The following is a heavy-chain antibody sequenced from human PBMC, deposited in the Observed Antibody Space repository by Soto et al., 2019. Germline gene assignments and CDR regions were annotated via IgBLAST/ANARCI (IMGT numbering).Heavy chain of an antibody. CDR2: IYYSGST. CDR3: ARSLRQYYYYYYMDV. V-gene: IGHV4-59*01. Sequence: QVQLQESGPGLVKPSETLSLTCTVSGGSISSYYWSWIRQPPGKGLEWIGYIYYSGSTNYNPSLKQRVSISVDTSKNQFSLKLSSVTAADTAVYYCARSLRQYYYYYYMDVWGKGTTVTVSS. J-gene: IGHJ6*03. CDR1: GGSISSYY. D-gene: IGHD3-16*02.